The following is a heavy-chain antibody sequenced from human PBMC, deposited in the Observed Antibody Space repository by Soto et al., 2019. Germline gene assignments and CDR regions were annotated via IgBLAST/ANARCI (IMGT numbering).Heavy chain of an antibody. V-gene: IGHV3-21*01. D-gene: IGHD2-2*01. Sequence: EVQLVESGGGLVQPGGSLRLSCAASGFTFSSYSMNWVRQAPGKGLEWVSSISSSSSYIYYADPVKGRFTISRDNAKNSLYLQMNSLRAEDTAVYYCARVHCSSTSCYYYYYYGMDVWGQGTTVTVSS. J-gene: IGHJ6*02. CDR1: GFTFSSYS. CDR2: ISSSSSYI. CDR3: ARVHCSSTSCYYYYYYGMDV.